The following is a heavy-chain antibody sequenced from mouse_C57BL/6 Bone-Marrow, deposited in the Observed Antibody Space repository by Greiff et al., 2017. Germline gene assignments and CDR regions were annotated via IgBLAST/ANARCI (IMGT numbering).Heavy chain of an antibody. D-gene: IGHD2-1*01. CDR3: ASGAIYYGNFAWFAY. CDR2: IYPRSGNT. CDR1: GYTFTSYG. V-gene: IGHV1-81*01. J-gene: IGHJ3*01. Sequence: QVQLQQSGAELARPGASVKLSCKASGYTFTSYGISWVKQRTGQGLEWIGEIYPRSGNTYYNEKFKGKATLTADKSSSTAYMELRSLTSEDSAVYVCASGAIYYGNFAWFAYWGQGTLVTVSA.